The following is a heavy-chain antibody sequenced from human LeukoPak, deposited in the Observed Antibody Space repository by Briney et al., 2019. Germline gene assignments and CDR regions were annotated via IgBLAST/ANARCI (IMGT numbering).Heavy chain of an antibody. Sequence: SETLSLTCTVSGGSISSYYWSWIRQPPGKGLEGIGYIYYSGSTNYNPSLTSRVTISVDTSKNQFSLKLSSVTAADTAVYYCARVYPYCGGDCYSVGFDPWGQGTLVTVSS. D-gene: IGHD2-21*02. J-gene: IGHJ5*02. CDR2: IYYSGST. CDR1: GGSISSYY. V-gene: IGHV4-59*01. CDR3: ARVYPYCGGDCYSVGFDP.